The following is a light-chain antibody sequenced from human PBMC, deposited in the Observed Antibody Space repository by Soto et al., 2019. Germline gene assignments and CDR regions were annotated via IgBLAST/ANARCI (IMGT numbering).Light chain of an antibody. J-gene: IGLJ1*01. CDR2: HVS. Sequence: QSVLTQPASVSGSPGQSITISCTGTSSDFGGYNYVSWYQQCPGKVPKLLIYHVSNRPSGVSNRFSGSKSGNTASLTISGLQAEDEADYFCTSFTSDNLYVFGTGTKVTVL. V-gene: IGLV2-14*03. CDR3: TSFTSDNLYV. CDR1: SSDFGGYNY.